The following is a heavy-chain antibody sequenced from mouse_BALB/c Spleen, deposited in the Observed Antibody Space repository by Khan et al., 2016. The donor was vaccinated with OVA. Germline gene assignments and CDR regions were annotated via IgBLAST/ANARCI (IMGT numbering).Heavy chain of an antibody. Sequence: EVELVESGGGLVKPGGSLKLSCAASGFTFSDYYMYWVRQTPEKRLEWVATISDGGSYTYYPDSGKGRFTTSRDDVKNNLYLQMSSLKSGDTAMYYCARGYYGDPFAYWGQGTLVTVSA. CDR1: GFTFSDYY. CDR2: ISDGGSYT. D-gene: IGHD2-13*01. CDR3: ARGYYGDPFAY. V-gene: IGHV5-4*02. J-gene: IGHJ3*01.